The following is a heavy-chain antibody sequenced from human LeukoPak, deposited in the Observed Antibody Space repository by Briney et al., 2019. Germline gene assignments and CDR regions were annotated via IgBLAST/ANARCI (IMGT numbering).Heavy chain of an antibody. D-gene: IGHD6-19*01. CDR1: GFTFSSYA. CDR3: ARDSSGWPL. J-gene: IGHJ4*02. V-gene: IGHV3-23*01. Sequence: PGGSLRLSCAASGFTFSSYAMSWVRQAPGKGLEWVSAISGSGGSTYYADSVKGRFTISRDNAKNSLFLQMNSLSAEDTAVYYCARDSSGWPLWGQGTLVTVSS. CDR2: ISGSGGST.